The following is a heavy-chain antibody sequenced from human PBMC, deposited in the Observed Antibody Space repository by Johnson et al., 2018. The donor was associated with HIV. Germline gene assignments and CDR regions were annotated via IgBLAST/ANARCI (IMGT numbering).Heavy chain of an antibody. D-gene: IGHD3-3*01. J-gene: IGHJ3*02. CDR2: ISSSGSPI. V-gene: IGHV3-48*01. Sequence: VQLVESGGGLVRPGGSLRLSCAASGFSFRSYWMSWVRQAPGKGLEWISYISSSGSPIYYADSVTGRFTLSRDNSKNTLYLQMNSLRAEDTAVYYCAKGPILDDGFDIWGQGTMVTVSS. CDR3: AKGPILDDGFDI. CDR1: GFSFRSYW.